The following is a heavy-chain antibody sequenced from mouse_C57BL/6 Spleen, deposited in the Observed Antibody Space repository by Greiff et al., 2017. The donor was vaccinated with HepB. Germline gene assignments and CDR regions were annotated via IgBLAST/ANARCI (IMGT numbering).Heavy chain of an antibody. Sequence: EVQLQESGGDLVKPGGSLKLSCAASGFTFSSYGMSWVRQTPDKRLEWVATISSGGSYTYYPDSVKGRFTISRDNAKNTLYLQMSSLKSEDTAMYYCASHYYGSSFSFDYWGQGTTLTVSS. J-gene: IGHJ2*01. D-gene: IGHD1-1*01. CDR3: ASHYYGSSFSFDY. V-gene: IGHV5-6*01. CDR2: ISSGGSYT. CDR1: GFTFSSYG.